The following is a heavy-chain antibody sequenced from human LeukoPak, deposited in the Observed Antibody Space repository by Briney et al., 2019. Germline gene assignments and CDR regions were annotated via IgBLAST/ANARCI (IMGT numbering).Heavy chain of an antibody. CDR1: GGSISSYY. D-gene: IGHD2-2*01. V-gene: IGHV4-4*07. Sequence: MSSETLSLTCTVSGGSISSYYWSWIRQPAGKGLEWIGRIYTSGSTNYNPSLKSRVTMSVDTSKNQFSLKLSSVTAADTAVYYCARGWGGYFVVVPAPPGAFDIWGQGTMVTVSS. J-gene: IGHJ3*02. CDR3: ARGWGGYFVVVPAPPGAFDI. CDR2: IYTSGST.